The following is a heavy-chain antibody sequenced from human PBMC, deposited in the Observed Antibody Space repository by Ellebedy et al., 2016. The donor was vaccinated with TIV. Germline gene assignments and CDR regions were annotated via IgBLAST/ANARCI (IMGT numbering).Heavy chain of an antibody. Sequence: MPSENLSLTCTVSGGSISNSNYYWGWIRQPPGKGLEWIGTIFHNGNTYYNPSLQSRVTISVDTSKKQFSLRLSSVTAADTAVYFCARDVWGGAFDIWGQGTLVTVSS. CDR2: IFHNGNT. V-gene: IGHV4-39*07. CDR1: GGSISNSNYY. J-gene: IGHJ3*02. CDR3: ARDVWGGAFDI. D-gene: IGHD3-16*01.